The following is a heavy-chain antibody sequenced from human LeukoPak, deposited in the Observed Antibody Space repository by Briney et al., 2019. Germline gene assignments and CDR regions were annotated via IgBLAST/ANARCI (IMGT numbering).Heavy chain of an antibody. V-gene: IGHV1-18*01. CDR1: GYTFTSYG. Sequence: ASVKVSCKASGYTFTSYGISWVRQAPGQGLEWMGWISAYNGNTNYAQKLQGRVTMTTDTSTSTAHMELRSLRSDDTAVYYCARDREATPRDFDYWGQGTLVTVSS. CDR2: ISAYNGNT. J-gene: IGHJ4*02. D-gene: IGHD1-26*01. CDR3: ARDREATPRDFDY.